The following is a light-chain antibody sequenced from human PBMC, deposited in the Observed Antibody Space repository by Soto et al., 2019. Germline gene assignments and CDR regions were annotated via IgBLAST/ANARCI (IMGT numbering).Light chain of an antibody. CDR3: QRYDDLPPT. Sequence: DLQMTQSPSSLSASVGDRVTITCQASQDISNYLNWYQQKPGKAPKLLIYDASNLETGVPSRFSGSGSGTDFTFNISSLQPADIATYYCQRYDDLPPTFGGGTKVETK. J-gene: IGKJ4*01. CDR2: DAS. V-gene: IGKV1-33*01. CDR1: QDISNY.